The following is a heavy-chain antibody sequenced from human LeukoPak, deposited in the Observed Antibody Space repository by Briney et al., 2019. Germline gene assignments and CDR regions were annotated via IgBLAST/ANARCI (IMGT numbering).Heavy chain of an antibody. Sequence: GASVKVPCKASGYTFTSYDINWVRQATGQGLEWMGWMNPNSGNTGYAQKFQGRVTMTRNTSISTAYMELSSLRSEDTAVYYCARDGYSNYPTTFDYWGQGTLVTVSS. CDR3: ARDGYSNYPTTFDY. V-gene: IGHV1-8*01. J-gene: IGHJ4*02. CDR2: MNPNSGNT. CDR1: GYTFTSYD. D-gene: IGHD4-11*01.